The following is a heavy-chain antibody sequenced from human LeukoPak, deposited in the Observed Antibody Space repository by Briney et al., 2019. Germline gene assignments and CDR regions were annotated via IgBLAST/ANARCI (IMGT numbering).Heavy chain of an antibody. CDR1: GFTFSSYA. CDR2: ISGSGGST. J-gene: IGHJ4*02. Sequence: PGGSLRLSCAASGFTFSSYAMSWVRQAPGKGLEWVSSISGSGGSTYYADSVKGRFTISRDNSKNTLYLQMNSLRAEDTAVYYCATLPLYGSGSYPPFDYWGQGTLVTVSS. CDR3: ATLPLYGSGSYPPFDY. V-gene: IGHV3-23*01. D-gene: IGHD3-10*01.